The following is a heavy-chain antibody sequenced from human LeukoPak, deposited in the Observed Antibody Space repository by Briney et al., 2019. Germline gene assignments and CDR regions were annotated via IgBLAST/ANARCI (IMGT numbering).Heavy chain of an antibody. V-gene: IGHV1-18*01. CDR1: GYTSTSYG. CDR2: ISAYNGNT. CDR3: ASNYGDYQSYWFDP. Sequence: EASVKVSCKASGYTSTSYGISWGRQAPGQGLEWMGWISAYNGNTNYAQKLQGRVTLTTDPSTSTAYMELRSLRSDETAVYYCASNYGDYQSYWFDPWGQGTLVTVSS. D-gene: IGHD4-17*01. J-gene: IGHJ5*02.